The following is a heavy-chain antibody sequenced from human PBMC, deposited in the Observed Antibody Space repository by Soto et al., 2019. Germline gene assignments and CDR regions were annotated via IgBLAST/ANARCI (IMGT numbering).Heavy chain of an antibody. CDR3: ARDAWRDSYGYYFDF. V-gene: IGHV3-21*01. CDR2: IRSGSSCT. Sequence: GGSLRLSCAASGFTFSSYSMNWVRQAPGKGLEWVSSIRSGSSCTYYADSVKGRFTISRDNAKNTLFLQMNSLKAEDTAVYYCARDAWRDSYGYYFDFWGQGTLVTVSS. J-gene: IGHJ4*02. CDR1: GFTFSSYS. D-gene: IGHD5-18*01.